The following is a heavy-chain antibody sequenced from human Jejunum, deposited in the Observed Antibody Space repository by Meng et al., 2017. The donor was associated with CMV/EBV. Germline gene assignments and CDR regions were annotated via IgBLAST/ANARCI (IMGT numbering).Heavy chain of an antibody. CDR1: GYTFTNYG. D-gene: IGHD1-26*01. CDR3: ARVEVGITSGDY. Sequence: QAQCVQCGGEVKEPGASLKVSCKASGYTFTNYGITWVRQAPGQGLEWMGWISAYNGNTNYAQTLQGRVTMTTDTSTSTAYMELRSLRSDDTAVYYCARVEVGITSGDYWGQGTLVTVSS. CDR2: ISAYNGNT. V-gene: IGHV1-18*01. J-gene: IGHJ4*02.